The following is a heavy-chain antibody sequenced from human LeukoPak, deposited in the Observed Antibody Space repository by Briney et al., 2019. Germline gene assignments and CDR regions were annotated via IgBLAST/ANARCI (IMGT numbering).Heavy chain of an antibody. Sequence: GGSLRLSCAASGFTFSSYAMSWVRQAPGKGLEWVSAISGSGGGTYYANSVKGRFTISRDNSKNTLYLQMNSLRAEDTAVYYCAKVTSSGYYNDYWGQGTLVTVSS. V-gene: IGHV3-23*01. CDR1: GFTFSSYA. CDR2: ISGSGGGT. D-gene: IGHD3-22*01. CDR3: AKVTSSGYYNDY. J-gene: IGHJ4*02.